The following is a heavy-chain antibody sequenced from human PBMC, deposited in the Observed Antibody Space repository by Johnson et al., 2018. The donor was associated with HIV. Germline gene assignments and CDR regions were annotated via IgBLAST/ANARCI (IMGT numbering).Heavy chain of an antibody. Sequence: VQLVESGGGLVQPGGSLRLSCAASGFTFSSYDMHWVRQATGKGLEWVSAIGTAGDTYYPGSVKGRFTIPRENAQNSLYLQMNSLTAGDTAMYYCVRVGHGSDYYRDAFDIWGQGTMVTVSS. D-gene: IGHD3-22*01. V-gene: IGHV3-13*01. J-gene: IGHJ3*02. CDR1: GFTFSSYD. CDR2: IGTAGDT. CDR3: VRVGHGSDYYRDAFDI.